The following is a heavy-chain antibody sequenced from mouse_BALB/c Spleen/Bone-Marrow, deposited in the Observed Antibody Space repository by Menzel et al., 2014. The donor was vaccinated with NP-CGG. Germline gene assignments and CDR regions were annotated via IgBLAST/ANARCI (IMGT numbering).Heavy chain of an antibody. CDR2: ISSGSSTV. CDR1: GFTFSSFG. J-gene: IGHJ2*01. V-gene: IGHV5-17*02. Sequence: EVKLVDSGGGLVQPGGSRKLSCAASGFTFSSFGTHWVRQAPEKGLEWVAYISSGSSTVYYADKVMGRFTISRDNPKNTLFLQMTSLRSEDTAMYYCARSGSSSGYFDYWGQGTTLTVSS. CDR3: ARSGSSSGYFDY. D-gene: IGHD1-1*01.